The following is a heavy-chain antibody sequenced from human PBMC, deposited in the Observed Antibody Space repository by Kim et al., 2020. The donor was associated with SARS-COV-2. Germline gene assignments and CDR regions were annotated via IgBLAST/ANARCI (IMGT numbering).Heavy chain of an antibody. CDR3: ARVWWHTSGYYLDY. CDR2: IKQDGSEK. CDR1: GFTFSDYW. V-gene: IGHV3-7*01. J-gene: IGHJ4*02. D-gene: IGHD3-22*01. Sequence: GGSLRLSCAASGFTFSDYWMNWVRQAPGKGLEWVANIKQDGSEKYYVDSVKGRFTISRDNAKNSLYLQMNSLRAEDTAVYYCARVWWHTSGYYLDYWGQG.